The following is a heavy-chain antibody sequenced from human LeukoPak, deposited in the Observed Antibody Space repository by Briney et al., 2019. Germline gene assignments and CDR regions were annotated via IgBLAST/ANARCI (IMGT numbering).Heavy chain of an antibody. CDR3: AKERGSSWYSIDY. CDR2: LSGSGGST. Sequence: GGSLRLSCAASGFTFSSYAMSWVRQAPGKGLEWVSALSGSGGSTYYADSVKDRFTISRDNSKNTLYLQMNSLRAEDTAVYYCAKERGSSWYSIDYWGQGTLVTVSS. CDR1: GFTFSSYA. J-gene: IGHJ4*02. D-gene: IGHD6-13*01. V-gene: IGHV3-23*01.